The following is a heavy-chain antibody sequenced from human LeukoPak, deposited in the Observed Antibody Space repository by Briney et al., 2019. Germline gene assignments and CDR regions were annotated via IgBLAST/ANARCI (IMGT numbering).Heavy chain of an antibody. CDR2: ISSSGSTI. Sequence: GGSLRLSCAASGFTFSDYYMSWIRQAPGKGLEWVSYISSSGSTIYYADSVKGRFTISRDNAKKSLYLQMNSLRAEDTAIYYCARDSDVHCSGGSCTIFDYWGQGTLVTVSS. V-gene: IGHV3-11*04. D-gene: IGHD2-15*01. CDR1: GFTFSDYY. J-gene: IGHJ4*02. CDR3: ARDSDVHCSGGSCTIFDY.